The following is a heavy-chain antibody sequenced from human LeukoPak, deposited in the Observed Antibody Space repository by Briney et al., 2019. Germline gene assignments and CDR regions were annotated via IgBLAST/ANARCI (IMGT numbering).Heavy chain of an antibody. J-gene: IGHJ5*02. Sequence: PGGSLRLSCAASGFTFSRYWMHWVRQAPGKGLVWVSRINNDGSSTNYADSVKGRFTISRDNAKNTLYLQMNSLRVEDTAVYYCASSSGGFNWFDPWGQGTLVTVSS. CDR2: INNDGSST. CDR1: GFTFSRYW. CDR3: ASSSGGFNWFDP. D-gene: IGHD3-22*01. V-gene: IGHV3-74*01.